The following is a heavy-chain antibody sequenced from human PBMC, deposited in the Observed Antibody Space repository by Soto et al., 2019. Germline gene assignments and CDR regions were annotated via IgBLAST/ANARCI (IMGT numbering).Heavy chain of an antibody. V-gene: IGHV4-30-4*08. CDR3: ARDFCPGLEFWSGYPYYNYGMDV. Sequence: SETLSLTCTVSGGSISSGDYYWSWLRQPPGKGLEWIGYIYYSGNTYYNPSLKSRVTISVDTSKNVFSLKLSSVTAADTAVYYCARDFCPGLEFWSGYPYYNYGMDVWGQGTTVTVSS. J-gene: IGHJ6*02. D-gene: IGHD3-3*01. CDR2: IYYSGNT. CDR1: GGSISSGDYY.